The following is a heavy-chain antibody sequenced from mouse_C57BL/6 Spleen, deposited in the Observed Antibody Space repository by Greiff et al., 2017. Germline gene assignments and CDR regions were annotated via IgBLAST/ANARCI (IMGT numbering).Heavy chain of an antibody. V-gene: IGHV1-64*01. CDR3: ARDELTYYAMDY. J-gene: IGHJ4*01. Sequence: QVQLQQPGAELVKPGASVKLSCKASGYTFTSYWMRWVKQRPGQGLEWIGMIHPSSGSTNYNEKFKSKATLTVDKSSSTAYMQLSSLTSEDSAVYYCARDELTYYAMDYWGQGTSVTVSS. CDR2: IHPSSGST. CDR1: GYTFTSYW.